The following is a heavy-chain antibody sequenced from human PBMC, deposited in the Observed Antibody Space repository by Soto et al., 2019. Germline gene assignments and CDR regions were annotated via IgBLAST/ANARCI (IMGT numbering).Heavy chain of an antibody. CDR1: GYTFTGYY. CDR2: INPNSGGT. Sequence: QVQLVQSGAEVKKPGASVKVSCKASGYTFTGYYMHWVRQAPGQGLEWMGWINPNSGGTNYAQKFQGWVTTTRDTSISTAYMELSRLRSDDTAVYYCARDLSPTELGLRHYYGMDVWGQGTTVTVSS. D-gene: IGHD7-27*01. V-gene: IGHV1-2*04. CDR3: ARDLSPTELGLRHYYGMDV. J-gene: IGHJ6*02.